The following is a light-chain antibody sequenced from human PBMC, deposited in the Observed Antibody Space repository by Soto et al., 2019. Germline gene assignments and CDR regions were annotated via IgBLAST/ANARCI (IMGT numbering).Light chain of an antibody. CDR3: AAWDDSLNCYV. CDR2: SND. Sequence: QSVLTQPPSASGTPLQRVTISCSGSSSNIGSNSVNWYQQLPATAPKLLIYSNDRRPSGFPDRFSGSKSGTSASLAISGLQSEDEDDYYCAAWDDSLNCYVFGTGTKVTVL. CDR1: SSNIGSNS. V-gene: IGLV1-44*01. J-gene: IGLJ1*01.